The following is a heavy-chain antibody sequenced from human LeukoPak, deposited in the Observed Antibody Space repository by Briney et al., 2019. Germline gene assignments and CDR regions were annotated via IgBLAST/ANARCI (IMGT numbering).Heavy chain of an antibody. Sequence: PGGSLRLSCAASGFTFSSYAMHWVRQAPGKGLEWVAVISYDGSNKYYADSVKGRFTISRDNSKNTLYLQMNSLRAEDTAVYYCARFVGSSSKYFQHWGQGTLVTVSS. CDR1: GFTFSSYA. D-gene: IGHD6-6*01. J-gene: IGHJ1*01. V-gene: IGHV3-30-3*01. CDR3: ARFVGSSSKYFQH. CDR2: ISYDGSNK.